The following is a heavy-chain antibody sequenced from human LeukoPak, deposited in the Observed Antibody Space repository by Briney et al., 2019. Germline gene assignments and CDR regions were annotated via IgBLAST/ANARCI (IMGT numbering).Heavy chain of an antibody. CDR3: TRSYSATTSCYTELFDP. D-gene: IGHD2-2*02. CDR2: ISSSSSYI. Sequence: GGSLRLSCAASGFTFSSYSMNWVRQAPGKGLERVSSISSSSSYIYYADSVKGRLTISRDNAKNTLYLQMHSLRAEDTAVYYCTRSYSATTSCYTELFDPWGQGTLVTVSS. CDR1: GFTFSSYS. V-gene: IGHV3-21*01. J-gene: IGHJ5*02.